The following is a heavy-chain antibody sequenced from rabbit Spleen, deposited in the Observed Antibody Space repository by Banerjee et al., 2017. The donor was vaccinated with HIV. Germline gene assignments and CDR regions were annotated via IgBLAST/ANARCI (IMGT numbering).Heavy chain of an antibody. D-gene: IGHD4-1*01. Sequence: QEQLTETGGDLVQPEGSLTLTCTASGFSFSNNYRICWVRQAPGKGLEWIACIYAGSSDSTIYASWAKGRFTGSKTSSTTVTLQMTSLTAADTATYFCGRGAYSGGLYYGMDLWGPGTLVTVS. CDR1: GFSFSNNYR. CDR2: IYAGSSDST. CDR3: GRGAYSGGLYYGMDL. J-gene: IGHJ6*01. V-gene: IGHV1S45*01.